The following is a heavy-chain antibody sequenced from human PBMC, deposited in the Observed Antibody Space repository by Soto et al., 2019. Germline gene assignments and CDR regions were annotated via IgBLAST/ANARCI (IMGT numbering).Heavy chain of an antibody. CDR1: GFTFSSYA. Sequence: GGSLRLSCAASGFTFSSYAMHWVRQAPGKGLEWVAVISYDGSNKYYADSVKGRFTISRDNSKNTLYLQMNSLGAEDTAVYYCAREGVGYSSSSIDGLQRRPEDYYYGMDVWGQGTTVTVSS. CDR2: ISYDGSNK. J-gene: IGHJ6*02. CDR3: AREGVGYSSSSIDGLQRRPEDYYYGMDV. V-gene: IGHV3-30-3*01. D-gene: IGHD6-6*01.